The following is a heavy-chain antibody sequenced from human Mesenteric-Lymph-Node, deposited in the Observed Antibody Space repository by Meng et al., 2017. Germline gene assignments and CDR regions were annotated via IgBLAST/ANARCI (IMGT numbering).Heavy chain of an antibody. J-gene: IGHJ3*02. D-gene: IGHD5-24*01. Sequence: GESLKISCADSGFTFSDYWMSWVRQAPGKGLEWVANIKQDGSEKYYVDSVKGRFTISRDNAKNSLYLQMNSLRAEDTAVYYCASHNMATTPRAAFDIWGQGTMVTVSS. V-gene: IGHV3-7*01. CDR3: ASHNMATTPRAAFDI. CDR1: GFTFSDYW. CDR2: IKQDGSEK.